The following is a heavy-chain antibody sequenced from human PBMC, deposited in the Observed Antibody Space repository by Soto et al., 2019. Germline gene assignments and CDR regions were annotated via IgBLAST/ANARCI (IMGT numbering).Heavy chain of an antibody. D-gene: IGHD4-4*01. CDR2: IIPILGRA. CDR3: AGDSGYSNYAFDF. J-gene: IGHJ4*02. V-gene: IGHV1-69*08. Sequence: QVQLVQSGAEVKKPGSSVKVSCKASGGSVSSYTLSWVRQAPGQGLEWMGRIIPILGRANYAQKFQGRVTITADKSTSTAYMELISLRSEGTAVYFCAGDSGYSNYAFDFWGQGTLVTVSS. CDR1: GGSVSSYT.